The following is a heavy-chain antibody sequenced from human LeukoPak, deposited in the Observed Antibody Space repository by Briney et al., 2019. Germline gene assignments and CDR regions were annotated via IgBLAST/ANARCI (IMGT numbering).Heavy chain of an antibody. D-gene: IGHD2-15*01. CDR2: IFYTGNT. Sequence: SETLSLTCTATGGSISGYHWNWIRQSPGKGLEWISNIFYTGNTDYNPSLKSRVTISINTSKNEISLILRSVTAADTAVYYCAGKTYCSGGRCYGENWFDPWGQGILVTVSS. V-gene: IGHV4-59*08. CDR3: AGKTYCSGGRCYGENWFDP. CDR1: GGSISGYH. J-gene: IGHJ5*02.